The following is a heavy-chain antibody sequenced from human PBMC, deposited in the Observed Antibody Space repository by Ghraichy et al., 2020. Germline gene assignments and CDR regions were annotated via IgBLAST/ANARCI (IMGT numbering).Heavy chain of an antibody. D-gene: IGHD2-2*02. V-gene: IGHV3-23*01. J-gene: IGHJ6*03. CDR3: AKDGCSSTSCYTSYSRNYYYYYYYMDV. CDR1: GFTFSSYA. Sequence: GGSLRLSCAASGFTFSSYAMSWVRQAPGKGLEWVSAISGSGGSTYYADSVKGRFTISRDNSKNTLYLQMNSLRAEDTAVYYCAKDGCSSTSCYTSYSRNYYYYYYYMDVWGKGTTVTVSS. CDR2: ISGSGGST.